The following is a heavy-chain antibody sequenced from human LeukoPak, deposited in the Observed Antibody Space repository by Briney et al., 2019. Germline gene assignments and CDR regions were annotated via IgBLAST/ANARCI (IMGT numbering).Heavy chain of an antibody. Sequence: GGSLRLSCAASGFTFSTYTMYWVRHPPGKGLEWVSIIGSSGGGIHYADSVKGRFTISKDNAKNSLYLQMNSLRAEDTAVYYCARAGGSTVSHSDYWGQGTLVTVSS. J-gene: IGHJ4*02. V-gene: IGHV3-21*01. CDR1: GFTFSTYT. CDR3: ARAGGSTVSHSDY. D-gene: IGHD4-17*01. CDR2: IGSSGGGI.